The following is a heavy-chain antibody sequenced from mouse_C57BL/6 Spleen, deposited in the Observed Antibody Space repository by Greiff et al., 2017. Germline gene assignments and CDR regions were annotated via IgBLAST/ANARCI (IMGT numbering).Heavy chain of an antibody. CDR3: TRGGYDVAMDY. D-gene: IGHD2-14*01. J-gene: IGHJ4*01. CDR2: ISSGGDYI. Sequence: DVHLVESGEGLVKPGGSLKLSCAASGFTFSSYAMSWVRQTPEKRLEWVAYISSGGDYIYYADTVKGRFTISRDNARNTLYLQMSSLKSEDTAMYYCTRGGYDVAMDYWGQGTSVTGSS. V-gene: IGHV5-9-1*02. CDR1: GFTFSSYA.